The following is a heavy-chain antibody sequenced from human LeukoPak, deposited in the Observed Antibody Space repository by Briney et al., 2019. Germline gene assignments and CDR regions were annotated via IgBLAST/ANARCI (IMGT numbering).Heavy chain of an antibody. V-gene: IGHV1-2*02. CDR1: GYTFTGYY. CDR2: INPNSGGT. CDR3: ARTEWEPRGYYYYYYGMDV. J-gene: IGHJ6*02. Sequence: GASVKVSCKASGYTFTGYYMHWVRQAPGQGIEWMGWINPNSGGTNYAQKFQGRVTMTRDTSISTAYMELSRLRSDDTAVYYCARTEWEPRGYYYYYYGMDVWGQGTTVTVSS. D-gene: IGHD1-26*01.